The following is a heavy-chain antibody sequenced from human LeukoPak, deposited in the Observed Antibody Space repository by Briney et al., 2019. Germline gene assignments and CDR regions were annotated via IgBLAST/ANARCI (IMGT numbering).Heavy chain of an antibody. CDR3: ARTYYYDTSGYYDDFDY. V-gene: IGHV1-69*01. J-gene: IGHJ4*02. D-gene: IGHD3-22*01. CDR1: GGTFSSYA. CDR2: IIPIFGTA. Sequence: SVKVSCKASGGTFSSYAISWVRQAPGQGLEWMGGIIPIFGTANYAQKFQGRVTITADESTSTAYMELSSLRSEDTAVYYCARTYYYDTSGYYDDFDYWGQGTLVTVSS.